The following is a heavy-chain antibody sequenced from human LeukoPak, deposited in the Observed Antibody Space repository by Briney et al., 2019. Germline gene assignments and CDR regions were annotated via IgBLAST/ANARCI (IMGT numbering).Heavy chain of an antibody. V-gene: IGHV3-30-3*01. CDR1: GFTFSNYA. Sequence: PGGSLRLSCVAPGFTFSNYAMHWSRQAPEKGLEWVAVISYDGSNKYYADSVKGRFTISRDNSKNTLYLQMNSLRAEDTAMYYCARGLGMYYFDYWGQGTLVTVSS. CDR2: ISYDGSNK. CDR3: ARGLGMYYFDY. D-gene: IGHD1-26*01. J-gene: IGHJ4*02.